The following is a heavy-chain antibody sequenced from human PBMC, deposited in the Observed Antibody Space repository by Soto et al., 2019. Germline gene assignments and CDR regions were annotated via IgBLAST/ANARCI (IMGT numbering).Heavy chain of an antibody. CDR1: GFTFSSYG. D-gene: IGHD3-10*01. CDR2: IWYDGSNK. Sequence: QVQLVESGGGVVQPGRSLRLSCAASGFTFSSYGMHWVRQAPGKGLEWVAVIWYDGSNKHYADSVKGRFTISRDNSKXXLYLQMNSLRAEDTAVYYGARGSSELLWFGELFDPWGQGTLVTVSS. CDR3: ARGSSELLWFGELFDP. J-gene: IGHJ5*02. V-gene: IGHV3-33*01.